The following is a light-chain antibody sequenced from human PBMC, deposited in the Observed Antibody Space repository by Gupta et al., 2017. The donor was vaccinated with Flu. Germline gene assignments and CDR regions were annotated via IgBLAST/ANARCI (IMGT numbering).Light chain of an antibody. Sequence: IVMTQSPATLSVSPGERATLSCRASQSVRSNLAWYQQKPGQAPRLVIYGASTRATGIPARFSGSGSGTEFTLTISSLQSEDFAVYYCQQYNNWPLYTFGQGTKLEI. CDR2: GAS. V-gene: IGKV3-15*01. CDR3: QQYNNWPLYT. CDR1: QSVRSN. J-gene: IGKJ2*01.